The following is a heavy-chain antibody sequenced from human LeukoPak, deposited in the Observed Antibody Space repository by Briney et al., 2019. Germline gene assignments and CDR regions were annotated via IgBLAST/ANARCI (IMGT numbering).Heavy chain of an antibody. CDR2: IYYSGST. CDR1: GGSISSSSYY. D-gene: IGHD1-26*01. V-gene: IGHV4-39*07. J-gene: IGHJ4*02. CDR3: ASSGELRSTWDYFDY. Sequence: SETLSLTCTVSGGSISSSSYYWGWIRQPPGKGLEWIGSIYYSGSTYYNPSLKSRVTISVDTSKNQFSPKLSSVTAADTAVYYCASSGELRSTWDYFDYWGQGTLVTVSS.